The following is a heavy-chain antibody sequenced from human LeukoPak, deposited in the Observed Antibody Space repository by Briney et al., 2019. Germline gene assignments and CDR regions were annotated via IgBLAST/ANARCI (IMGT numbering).Heavy chain of an antibody. CDR2: ISSSSSYI. CDR3: ARDLKGSRDGYNLLY. D-gene: IGHD5-24*01. J-gene: IGHJ4*02. CDR1: GFTFSSYA. Sequence: GGSLRLSCAASGFTFSSYAMSWVRQAPGKGLEWVSSISSSSSYIYYADSVKGRFTISRDNAKNSLYLQMNSLRAEDTAVYYCARDLKGSRDGYNLLYWGQGTLDTVSS. V-gene: IGHV3-21*01.